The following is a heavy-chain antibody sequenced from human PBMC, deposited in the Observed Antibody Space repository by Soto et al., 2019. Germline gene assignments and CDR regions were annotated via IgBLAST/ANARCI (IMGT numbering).Heavy chain of an antibody. D-gene: IGHD4-4*01. Sequence: GGSLRLSCAASGFTFSSYAMSWVRQAPGKGLEWVSAISGSGGSTYYADSVKGRFTISRDNSKNTLYLQMNSLRAEDKAVYYCAKSQRDLYDYRRGSRPPGGYYYYYYYMDVWGKGTTVTVSS. V-gene: IGHV3-23*01. CDR1: GFTFSSYA. CDR3: AKSQRDLYDYRRGSRPPGGYYYYYYYMDV. J-gene: IGHJ6*03. CDR2: ISGSGGST.